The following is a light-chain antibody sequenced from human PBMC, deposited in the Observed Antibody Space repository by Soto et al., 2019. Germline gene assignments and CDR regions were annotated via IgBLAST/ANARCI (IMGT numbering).Light chain of an antibody. Sequence: EIVLTQSPGTLSWSPGERATLSCRASQSVSSSYLARYQQKPGQAPRLLIYGAYSRDTGIPDRFSGSGSGTDFTLTISRLEPEDFAVYYCQQYGSAPLTFGGGTKVEIK. CDR2: GAY. CDR1: QSVSSSY. V-gene: IGKV3-20*01. CDR3: QQYGSAPLT. J-gene: IGKJ4*01.